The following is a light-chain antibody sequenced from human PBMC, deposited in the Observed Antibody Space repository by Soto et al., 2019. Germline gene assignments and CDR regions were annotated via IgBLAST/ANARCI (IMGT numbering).Light chain of an antibody. V-gene: IGLV1-44*01. CDR1: SSNIGTNS. CDR3: AARNNSLNVFYV. J-gene: IGLJ1*01. CDR2: NND. Sequence: QSVLTQPPSASGTPGQRVTISCSGGSSNIGTNSVNWYQQLPGGAPKLLIYNNDLRPSGVPDRFSGSKSGTSASLAISGLQFEIEVISSGAARNNSLNVFYVFELGTKVTAL.